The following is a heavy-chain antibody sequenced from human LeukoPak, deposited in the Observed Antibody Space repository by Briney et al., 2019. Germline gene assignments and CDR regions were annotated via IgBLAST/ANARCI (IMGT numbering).Heavy chain of an antibody. CDR3: STAPSKVDY. J-gene: IGHJ4*02. Sequence: GGSLRLSCAASGFTSSNAWMTWVRQAPGKGLEWVGRIKSKSDGGTTDYAEPVKGRFTISRDDSKNTLYLQMTSLKTEDTAVYYCSTAPSKVDYWGQGTLVTVSS. V-gene: IGHV3-15*01. CDR1: GFTSSNAW. CDR2: IKSKSDGGTT.